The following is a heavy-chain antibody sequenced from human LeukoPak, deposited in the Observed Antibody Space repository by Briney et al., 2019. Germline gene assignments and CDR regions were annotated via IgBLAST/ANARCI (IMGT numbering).Heavy chain of an antibody. Sequence: GGSLRLSCAASGFTFSSYATSWVRQAPGKGLEWVSAISGSGGSTYYADSVKGRFTISRDNSKNTLYLQMNSLRAEDTAVYYCAKDPISMIRADTYFDYWGQGTLVTVSS. D-gene: IGHD3-10*01. CDR3: AKDPISMIRADTYFDY. CDR1: GFTFSSYA. CDR2: ISGSGGST. V-gene: IGHV3-23*01. J-gene: IGHJ4*02.